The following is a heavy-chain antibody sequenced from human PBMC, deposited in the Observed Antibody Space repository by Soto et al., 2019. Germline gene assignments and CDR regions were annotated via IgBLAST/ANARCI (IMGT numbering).Heavy chain of an antibody. CDR3: ARDITALLMITFGGVIVWGYFDY. J-gene: IGHJ4*02. D-gene: IGHD3-16*02. Sequence: GGSLRLSCAASGFTFSSYDMHWVRQATGKGLEWVSAIGTAGDTYYPGSVKGRFTISRENAKNSLYLQMNSLRAGDTAVYYCARDITALLMITFGGVIVWGYFDYWGQGTLVTVSS. CDR2: IGTAGDT. V-gene: IGHV3-13*01. CDR1: GFTFSSYD.